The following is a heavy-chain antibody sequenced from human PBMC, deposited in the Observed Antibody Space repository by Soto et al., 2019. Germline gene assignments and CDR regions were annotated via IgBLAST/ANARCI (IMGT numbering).Heavy chain of an antibody. J-gene: IGHJ5*02. CDR2: IYYSGST. CDR3: ARAPWKAPDYGNNWFDP. CDR1: GGSISSSSYY. V-gene: IGHV4-39*07. Sequence: SETLSLTCIVSGGSISSSSYYWGWIRQPPGKGLEWIGSIYYSGSTYYNPSLKSRVTISVDTSKNQFSLKLSSVTAADTAVYYCARAPWKAPDYGNNWFDPWGQGTLVTVSS. D-gene: IGHD4-17*01.